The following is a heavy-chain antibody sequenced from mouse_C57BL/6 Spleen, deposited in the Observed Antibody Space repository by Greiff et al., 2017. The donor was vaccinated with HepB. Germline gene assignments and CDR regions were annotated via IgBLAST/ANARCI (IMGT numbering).Heavy chain of an antibody. CDR1: GFTFSDYG. D-gene: IGHD2-5*01. Sequence: DVKLVESGGGLVKPGGSLKLSCAASGFTFSDYGMHWVRQAPEKGLEWVAYISSGSSTIYYADTVKGRFTISRDNAKNTLFLQMTSLRSEDTAMYYCARRKNSNYAMDYWGQGTSVTVSS. CDR3: ARRKNSNYAMDY. CDR2: ISSGSSTI. V-gene: IGHV5-17*01. J-gene: IGHJ4*01.